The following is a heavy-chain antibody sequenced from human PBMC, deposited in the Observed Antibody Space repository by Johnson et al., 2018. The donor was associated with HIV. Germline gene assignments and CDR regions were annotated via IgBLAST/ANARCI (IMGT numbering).Heavy chain of an antibody. J-gene: IGHJ3*02. CDR1: GSTFDDYA. CDR2: ISWDGNST. D-gene: IGHD6-19*01. Sequence: VQLVDSGGVVVQPGGSLRRSCAVPGSTFDDYAMHWVRQAPRKGLEWVSLISWDGNSTYYADSVTGQFTISRENSENSLYLQLNSLRAEDTALYYCAKDMGYSSFGYGFDIWGQGTMVTVSS. CDR3: AKDMGYSSFGYGFDI. V-gene: IGHV3-43D*03.